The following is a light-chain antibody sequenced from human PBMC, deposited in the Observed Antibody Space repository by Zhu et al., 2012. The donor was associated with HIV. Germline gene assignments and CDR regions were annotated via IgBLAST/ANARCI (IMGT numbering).Light chain of an antibody. J-gene: IGKJ1*01. CDR1: QSVSTTY. Sequence: EILLTQSPGTLSLSPGERATLSCRSSQSVSTTYLAWYQQKHGQPPRLLMYETATRAAGTPDRFSGSGFGTDFTLTISRLEPEDFAVYYCQQYSSSPSWTFGQGTKVEIK. CDR2: ETA. V-gene: IGKV3-20*01. CDR3: QQYSSSPSWT.